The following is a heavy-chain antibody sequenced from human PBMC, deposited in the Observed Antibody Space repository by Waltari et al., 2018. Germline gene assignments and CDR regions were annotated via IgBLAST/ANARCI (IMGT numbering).Heavy chain of an antibody. CDR1: GYSISSGYY. D-gene: IGHD3-10*01. V-gene: IGHV4-38-2*01. J-gene: IGHJ4*02. CDR3: ARHPDYGSGRFSY. Sequence: QVQLQESGPGLVKPSETLSLTCGVSGYSISSGYYWGWIRQPPGKGLEWMGSIYHSWVNYCNPSLNIRVTISVDTSKNQFSLKLSSVTAADTAVYYCARHPDYGSGRFSYWGQGTLVTVSS. CDR2: IYHSWVN.